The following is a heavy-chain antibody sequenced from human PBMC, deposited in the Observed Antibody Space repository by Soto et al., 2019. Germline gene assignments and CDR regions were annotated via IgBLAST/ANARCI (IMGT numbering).Heavy chain of an antibody. V-gene: IGHV3-30*18. D-gene: IGHD3-10*01. CDR2: ISFDGRDI. Sequence: QVQLVESGGGVVHPGTSLRLSCVTSGFTFSSFAMDWVRQAPGKGLEWVAAISFDGRDISYRESVKGRFTISRDKFKNTVYLQMNSLRPEEKAVYYCAKESLDYFDSGRFYAPAFDHWGQGTLGTVSS. CDR1: GFTFSSFA. J-gene: IGHJ4*02. CDR3: AKESLDYFDSGRFYAPAFDH.